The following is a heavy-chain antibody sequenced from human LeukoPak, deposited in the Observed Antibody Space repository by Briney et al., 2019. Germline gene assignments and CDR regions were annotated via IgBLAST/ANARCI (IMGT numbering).Heavy chain of an antibody. CDR3: ASGEGSYYPSYYYYGMDV. D-gene: IGHD1-26*01. CDR1: GGTFSSYA. CDR2: IIPIFGTA. Sequence: SVKVSCKASGGTFSSYAISWVRQASGQGLEWMGGIIPIFGTANYAQKFQGRVTITADESTSTAYMELSSLRSEDTAVYYCASGEGSYYPSYYYYGMDVWGQGTTVTVSS. J-gene: IGHJ6*02. V-gene: IGHV1-69*13.